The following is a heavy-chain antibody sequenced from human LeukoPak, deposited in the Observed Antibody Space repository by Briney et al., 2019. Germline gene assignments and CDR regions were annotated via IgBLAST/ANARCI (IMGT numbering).Heavy chain of an antibody. J-gene: IGHJ4*02. CDR1: GYTFTSYD. V-gene: IGHV1-2*02. CDR2: INPNSGGT. CDR3: ARVNRIVGATFGDGDY. D-gene: IGHD1-26*01. Sequence: GASVKVSCKASGYTFTSYDINWVRQAPGQGLEWMGWINPNSGGTNYAQKFQGRVTMTRDTSISTAYMELSRLRSDDTAVYYCARVNRIVGATFGDGDYWGQGTLVTVSS.